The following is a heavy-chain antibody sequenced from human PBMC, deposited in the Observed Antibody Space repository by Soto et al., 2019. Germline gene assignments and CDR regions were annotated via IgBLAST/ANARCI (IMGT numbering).Heavy chain of an antibody. CDR3: VKDESINWYSGHFRH. CDR2: INWNSGSI. CDR1: GFTFDDYA. D-gene: IGHD6-13*01. Sequence: EVQLVESGGGLVQPGRSLRLSCAAPGFTFDDYAMHWVRHVPGKGLEWVSGINWNSGSIGYADSVKGRFAISRDNAKNSLHLQMNSLRAEDTAFYYCVKDESINWYSGHFRHWGQGTLVTVSS. J-gene: IGHJ1*01. V-gene: IGHV3-9*01.